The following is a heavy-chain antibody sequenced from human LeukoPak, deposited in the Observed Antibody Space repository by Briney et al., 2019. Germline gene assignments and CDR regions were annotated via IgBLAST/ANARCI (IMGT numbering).Heavy chain of an antibody. J-gene: IGHJ4*02. CDR2: INTDGSST. D-gene: IGHD3-3*01. Sequence: PGGSLTLSCAASGFTFSSYWMHWVCQAPGKGLVWVSRINTDGSSTSYADSVKGRFTISRDNAKNTLYLQMNSLRGEDTAVYYCARNAGGDYEFWIGSISFDYWGRGTLVTVSS. CDR1: GFTFSSYW. V-gene: IGHV3-74*01. CDR3: ARNAGGDYEFWIGSISFDY.